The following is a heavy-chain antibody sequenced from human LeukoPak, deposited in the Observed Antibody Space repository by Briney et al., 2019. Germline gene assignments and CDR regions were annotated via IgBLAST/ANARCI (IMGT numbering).Heavy chain of an antibody. V-gene: IGHV3-74*01. Sequence: QSGGSLRLSCVGSGFIFSSHWMYWVRQAPGRGLLWVSRLNPDGSSISYADSLKGRFTVSRDNSKNTLFLQMNRLRGEDTAVYYCARDRRIYNWNYGALLYWGQGTLVTVSS. J-gene: IGHJ4*02. CDR2: LNPDGSSI. D-gene: IGHD1-7*01. CDR1: GFIFSSHW. CDR3: ARDRRIYNWNYGALLY.